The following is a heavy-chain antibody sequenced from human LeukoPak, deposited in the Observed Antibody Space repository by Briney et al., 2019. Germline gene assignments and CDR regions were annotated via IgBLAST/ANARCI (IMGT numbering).Heavy chain of an antibody. D-gene: IGHD4-17*01. CDR2: IYYSGST. CDR3: AAQRPDYGDEDY. Sequence: SETLSLTCSVSGGSISGYYWSWIRQPPGKGLEWIGYIYYSGSTNYNPSLKSRVTISVDTSKNQFSLKLSSVTAADTAVYYCAAQRPDYGDEDYWGQGTLVTVSS. V-gene: IGHV4-59*08. CDR1: GGSISGYY. J-gene: IGHJ4*02.